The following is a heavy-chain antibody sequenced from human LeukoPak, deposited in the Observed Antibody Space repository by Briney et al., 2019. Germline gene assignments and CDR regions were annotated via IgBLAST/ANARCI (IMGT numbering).Heavy chain of an antibody. CDR3: ARQNDLKTEFDY. Sequence: SETPSLTPTVSGGSISGYYWSSVPPPARKGLEWVGRIYTSGSTNYNPSLKSRVTMSVDTSKNQFSLKLSSVTAADTAVYYCARQNDLKTEFDYWGQGTLVTVSS. D-gene: IGHD3-3*01. CDR1: GGSISGYY. CDR2: IYTSGST. J-gene: IGHJ4*02. V-gene: IGHV4-4*07.